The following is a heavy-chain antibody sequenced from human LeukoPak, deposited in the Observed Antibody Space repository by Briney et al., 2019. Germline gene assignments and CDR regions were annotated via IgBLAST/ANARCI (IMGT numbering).Heavy chain of an antibody. J-gene: IGHJ1*01. V-gene: IGHV3-23*01. CDR3: AIKRPGPIAAAGSFQH. CDR2: ISGSGGST. Sequence: PGGSLRLSCAASGFTFSSYAMSWVRQAPGKGLEWVSAISGSGGSTYYADSVKGRFTISRDNSKNTLYLQMNSLRAEDTAVYYCAIKRPGPIAAAGSFQHWGQGTLVTVSS. D-gene: IGHD6-13*01. CDR1: GFTFSSYA.